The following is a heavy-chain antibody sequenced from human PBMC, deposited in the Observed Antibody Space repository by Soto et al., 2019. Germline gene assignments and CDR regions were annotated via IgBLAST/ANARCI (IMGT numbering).Heavy chain of an antibody. D-gene: IGHD3-22*01. CDR2: INPNSGVT. J-gene: IGHJ4*02. V-gene: IGHV1-2*02. CDR1: GYTFTAYY. CDR3: ARVLEGRYYYESSGY. Sequence: EASVKVSCKSSGYTFTAYYLHWVRQAPGQGLEWMGWINPNSGVTNYAQKFQDRVTMTRDTSISTAYMELDSLKSDDTAVYYCARVLEGRYYYESSGYWGQGTLVTVSS.